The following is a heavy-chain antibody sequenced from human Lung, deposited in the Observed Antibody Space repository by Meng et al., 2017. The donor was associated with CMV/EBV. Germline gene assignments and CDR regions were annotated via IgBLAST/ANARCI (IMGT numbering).Heavy chain of an antibody. CDR3: VRANLGSADY. CDR2: ITPSSGGT. Sequence: QVQLVQSGAEVKKPGASVKASCKASGYTFTGYYMHWLRQAPGQGLEWVGQITPSSGGTTYAQKFQGRVTMTRDTSISTAYMELSSLRSDDAAIYYCVRANLGSADYWGQGTLVTVSS. CDR1: GYTFTGYY. J-gene: IGHJ4*02. V-gene: IGHV1-2*06. D-gene: IGHD7-27*01.